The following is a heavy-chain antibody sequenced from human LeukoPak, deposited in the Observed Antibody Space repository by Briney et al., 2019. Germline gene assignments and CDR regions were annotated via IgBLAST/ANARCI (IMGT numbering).Heavy chain of an antibody. J-gene: IGHJ4*02. Sequence: GGSLRLSCAASGFTFSSYAMTWVRQAPGKGPEWVSSINDSGGSTYYADSVKGRFTISRDNSKNTLYLQMNSLRAEDTAVYYCARREYNFWSGYFFWGQGTLVTVSS. V-gene: IGHV3-23*01. CDR2: INDSGGST. CDR1: GFTFSSYA. D-gene: IGHD3-3*01. CDR3: ARREYNFWSGYFF.